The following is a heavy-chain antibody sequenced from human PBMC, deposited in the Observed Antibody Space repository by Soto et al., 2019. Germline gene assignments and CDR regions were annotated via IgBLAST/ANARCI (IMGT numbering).Heavy chain of an antibody. J-gene: IGHJ4*02. CDR1: GCTFINYA. D-gene: IGHD3-16*02. CDR2: IIPIFGTT. Sequence: ASVKVSCKSAGCTFINYAISWVRQAPGQGLEWMGGIIPIFGTTNYAQQFQGRLTITADVSTSKAYMELSGLTSDDTAVYYCAREQRDVWRSYRYDKYFEYWGQASLVIVSS. V-gene: IGHV1-69*13. CDR3: AREQRDVWRSYRYDKYFEY.